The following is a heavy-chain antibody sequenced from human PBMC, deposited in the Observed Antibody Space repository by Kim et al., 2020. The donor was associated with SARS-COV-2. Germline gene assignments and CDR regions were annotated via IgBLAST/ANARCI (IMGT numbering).Heavy chain of an antibody. J-gene: IGHJ4*02. V-gene: IGHV3-53*01. CDR3: ARSTVITGGTFYFDF. D-gene: IGHD4-17*01. Sequence: DSVKSRFTISRDNSKNTMYLQMNSLRAEDTAMYYCARSTVITGGTFYFDFWGQGTLVTVSS.